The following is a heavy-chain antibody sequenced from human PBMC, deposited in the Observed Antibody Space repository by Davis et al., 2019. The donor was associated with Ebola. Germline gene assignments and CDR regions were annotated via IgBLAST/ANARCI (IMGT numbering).Heavy chain of an antibody. CDR3: ASGGTTGTTWGIYYYGMDV. Sequence: MPPETLSLTCTVSGGSVSSGSYYWSWIRQPPEKGLEWVGYIYYSGSTNYNPSLKSRVTISVDTSKNQFSLKLSSVTAADTAVYYCASGGTTGTTWGIYYYGMDVWGQGTTVTVSS. D-gene: IGHD1-1*01. V-gene: IGHV4-61*01. CDR2: IYYSGST. J-gene: IGHJ6*02. CDR1: GGSVSSGSYY.